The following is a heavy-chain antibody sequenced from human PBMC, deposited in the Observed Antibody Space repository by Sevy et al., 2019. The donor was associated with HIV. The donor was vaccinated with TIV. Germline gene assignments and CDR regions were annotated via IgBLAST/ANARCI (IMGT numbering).Heavy chain of an antibody. CDR2: ISYDGSNK. D-gene: IGHD5-18*01. Sequence: GGSLRLSCAASGFTFSSYGMHWVHQAPGKGLEWVAVISYDGSNKYYADSVKGRFTISRDNSKNTLYLQMNSLRAEDTAVYYCAKDLSRWGYHGNYFDYWGQGTLVTVSS. CDR1: GFTFSSYG. J-gene: IGHJ4*02. V-gene: IGHV3-30*18. CDR3: AKDLSRWGYHGNYFDY.